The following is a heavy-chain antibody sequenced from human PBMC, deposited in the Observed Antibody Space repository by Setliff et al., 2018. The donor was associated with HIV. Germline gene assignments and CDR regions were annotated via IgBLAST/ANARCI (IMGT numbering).Heavy chain of an antibody. Sequence: LSLTCVVSGYSVTSDYYWGWIRQSPGKGLEWIGSVYYSGSTYHNQSLKSRITISIDTSKDHFSLHLTSVTAADTSIYCCARVDTLLLFFDLWGQGTLVTVSS. CDR2: VYYSGST. V-gene: IGHV4-38-2*01. D-gene: IGHD5-18*01. J-gene: IGHJ4*02. CDR3: ARVDTLLLFFDL. CDR1: GYSVTSDYY.